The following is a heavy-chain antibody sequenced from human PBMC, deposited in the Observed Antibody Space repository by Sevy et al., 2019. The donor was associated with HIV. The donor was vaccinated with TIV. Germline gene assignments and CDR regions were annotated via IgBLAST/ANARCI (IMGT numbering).Heavy chain of an antibody. J-gene: IGHJ5*02. CDR1: GGSISSSSYY. CDR3: AGQGRVVVAATHLDWFDP. V-gene: IGHV4-39*01. CDR2: IYYSGST. Sequence: SETLSLTCTVSGGSISSSSYYWGWIRQPPGKGLEWIGSIYYSGSTYYNPSLKSRVTISVDTSKNQFSLKLSSVTAADTAVYYCAGQGRVVVAATHLDWFDPWGQGTLVTVSS. D-gene: IGHD2-15*01.